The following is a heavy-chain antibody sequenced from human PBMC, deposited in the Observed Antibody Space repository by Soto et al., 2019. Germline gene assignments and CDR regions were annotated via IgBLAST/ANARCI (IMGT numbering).Heavy chain of an antibody. J-gene: IGHJ4*02. CDR1: GCTLSNYW. CDR3: VRDRHGDY. V-gene: IGHV3-74*01. CDR2: IDHDGPT. Sequence: EVQLVESGGGLVQPGGSLRLSCAGSGCTLSNYWMHWVRQAPGKGLEWVSRIDHDGPTDYADSVRGRFTISRDNAENTLYLQMNSLRPEDTAVYYCVRDRHGDYWGQGTLVTVSS.